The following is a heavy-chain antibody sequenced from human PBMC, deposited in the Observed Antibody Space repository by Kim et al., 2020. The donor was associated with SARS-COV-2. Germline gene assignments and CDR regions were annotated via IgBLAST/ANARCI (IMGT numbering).Heavy chain of an antibody. CDR2: ISSNGGST. Sequence: GGSLRLSCSASGFTFSSYAMHWVRQAPGKGLEYVSAISSNGGSTYYADSVKGRFTISRDNSKNTLYLQMSSLRAEDTAVYYCVKAGDGEYQLLFDYWGQGTLVTVSS. V-gene: IGHV3-64D*06. CDR3: VKAGDGEYQLLFDY. CDR1: GFTFSSYA. D-gene: IGHD2-2*01. J-gene: IGHJ4*02.